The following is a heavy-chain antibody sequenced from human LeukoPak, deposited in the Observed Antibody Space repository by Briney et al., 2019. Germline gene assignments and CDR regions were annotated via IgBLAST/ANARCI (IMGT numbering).Heavy chain of an antibody. Sequence: ASVKISCKASGYVFSSFGVCWVRQAPGRGLEWMGWSGAYIGNTNYAQKFQGRLTMTTDASMSMAYMELRSLRSDDTAVYYCARGVRGSQKLDYWGQGTLVTVSS. CDR1: GYVFSSFG. CDR2: SGAYIGNT. D-gene: IGHD1-26*01. V-gene: IGHV1-18*01. J-gene: IGHJ4*02. CDR3: ARGVRGSQKLDY.